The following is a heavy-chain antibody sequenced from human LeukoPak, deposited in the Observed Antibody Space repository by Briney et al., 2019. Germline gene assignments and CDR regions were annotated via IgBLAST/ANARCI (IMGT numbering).Heavy chain of an antibody. J-gene: IGHJ6*03. Sequence: ASVKVSCKASGGTFSSYAISWVRQAPGQGLEWMGGIIPIFGTANYAQKFQGRVTITTDESTSTAYMELSSLRSEDTAVYYCAREAIYRTDPLYYYHMDVWGKGTTVTVSS. V-gene: IGHV1-69*05. D-gene: IGHD2-21*01. CDR3: AREAIYRTDPLYYYHMDV. CDR2: IIPIFGTA. CDR1: GGTFSSYA.